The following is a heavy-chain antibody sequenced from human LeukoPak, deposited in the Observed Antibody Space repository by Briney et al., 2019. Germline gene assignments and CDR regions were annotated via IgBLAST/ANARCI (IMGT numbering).Heavy chain of an antibody. V-gene: IGHV4-31*03. CDR3: ARDINSSSKGNCFDP. Sequence: PSQTLSLTCTVSGGSISSGGYYWSWIRQHPGKGLEWIGYIYYSGSTYYNPSLKSRVTISVDTSKNQFSLKLSSVTAADTAVYYCARDINSSSKGNCFDPWGQGTLVTVSS. CDR1: GGSISSGGYY. D-gene: IGHD6-13*01. J-gene: IGHJ5*02. CDR2: IYYSGST.